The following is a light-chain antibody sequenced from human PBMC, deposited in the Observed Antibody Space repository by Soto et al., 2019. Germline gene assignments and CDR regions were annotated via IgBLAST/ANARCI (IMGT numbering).Light chain of an antibody. CDR1: SSDVGSYNR. CDR2: EVS. CDR3: SSYTSSSTVL. V-gene: IGLV2-18*02. Sequence: QSALTQPPSVSGSPGQSVTISCTGTSSDVGSYNRVSWYQQPPGTAPKLMIYEVSNRPSGVPHRFSGSKSGNTASLTISGLQAEDEADYYCSSYTSSSTVLFGGGTKVTVL. J-gene: IGLJ2*01.